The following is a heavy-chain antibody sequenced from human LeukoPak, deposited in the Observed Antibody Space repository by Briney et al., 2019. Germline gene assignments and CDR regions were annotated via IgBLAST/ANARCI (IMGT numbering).Heavy chain of an antibody. J-gene: IGHJ4*02. CDR1: GGTFSSYA. D-gene: IGHD6-13*01. V-gene: IGHV1-2*02. Sequence: GASVKVSCKASGGTFSSYAISWVRQAPGQGLEWMGWINPNSGDTNYAQKFQGRVTMTRDTSISTAYMELSRLRSDDTAVYYCARDVVAAGGTWDYWGQGTLVTVSS. CDR2: INPNSGDT. CDR3: ARDVVAAGGTWDY.